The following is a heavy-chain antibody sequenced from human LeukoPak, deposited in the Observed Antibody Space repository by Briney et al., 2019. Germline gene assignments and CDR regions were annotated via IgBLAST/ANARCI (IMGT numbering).Heavy chain of an antibody. V-gene: IGHV4-59*01. CDR3: AREMWDCSGGSFYSDDAFDI. CDR1: GGFIRSYY. J-gene: IGHJ3*02. Sequence: SDTLSLTRTVCGGFIRSYYWLWIRQPPGRGLEWIGYVYYSGCTNYYPSLQSRVTKSAVTSQNQFSLKLSSVTAADPAVYYCAREMWDCSGGSFYSDDAFDIWGQGTMVTVSS. D-gene: IGHD2-15*01. CDR2: VYYSGCT.